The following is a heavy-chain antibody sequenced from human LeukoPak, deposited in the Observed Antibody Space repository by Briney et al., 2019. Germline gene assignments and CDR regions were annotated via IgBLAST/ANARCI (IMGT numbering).Heavy chain of an antibody. D-gene: IGHD3-10*01. J-gene: IGHJ4*02. CDR1: GFTFSDYY. CDR2: ISGSTTYT. CDR3: ARDAFASGSHDY. Sequence: PGGSLRLSCAASGFTFSDYYMSWIRQAPGKGLEWVSYISGSTTYTTYADSVKGRFTISRDNAKNSLFLQMNSLTAEDTALYYCARDAFASGSHDYWGQGNLVTVSS. V-gene: IGHV3-11*06.